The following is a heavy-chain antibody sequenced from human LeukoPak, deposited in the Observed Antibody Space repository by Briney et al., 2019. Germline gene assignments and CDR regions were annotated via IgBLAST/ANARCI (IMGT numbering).Heavy chain of an antibody. Sequence: PGGSLRLSCSASGFTFSSYAMHWVRQAPGKGLEYVSAISSNGGSTYYADSVKGRFTISRDNSKNTLYLRMSSLRAEDTAVYYCVGHYYDSSGYFDYWGQGTLVTVSS. CDR3: VGHYYDSSGYFDY. V-gene: IGHV3-64D*06. J-gene: IGHJ4*02. D-gene: IGHD3-22*01. CDR1: GFTFSSYA. CDR2: ISSNGGST.